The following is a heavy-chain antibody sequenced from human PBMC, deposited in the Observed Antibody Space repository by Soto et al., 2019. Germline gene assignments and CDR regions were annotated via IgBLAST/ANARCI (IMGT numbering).Heavy chain of an antibody. CDR1: RYTFPTSD. CDR3: VRGQLATAAFKY. CDR2: MNPNSGHT. Sequence: QVQLVQSGAEVKKPGASVKVSCKASRYTFPTSDINWVRQATGQGLEWVGWMNPNSGHTGHAQKFQGRVTMTSNTSISTAYMELSSLRSEDTAVYYCVRGQLATAAFKYWGQGTLVTVSS. V-gene: IGHV1-8*01. J-gene: IGHJ4*02. D-gene: IGHD6-13*01.